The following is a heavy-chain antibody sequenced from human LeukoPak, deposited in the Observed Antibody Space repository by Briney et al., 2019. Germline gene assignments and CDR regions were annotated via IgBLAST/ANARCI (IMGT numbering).Heavy chain of an antibody. D-gene: IGHD4-11*01. CDR2: IWYDGSNK. V-gene: IGHV3-33*01. J-gene: IGHJ4*02. Sequence: GASLRLSCAAAGFTFSNYGMHWVRQAPGKGLEWVAVIWYDGSNKYYADSVKGRFTISRDNSKNTLYLQMNSLRAEDTAVYYCARDLHRTFDYWGQGTLVTVSS. CDR3: ARDLHRTFDY. CDR1: GFTFSNYG.